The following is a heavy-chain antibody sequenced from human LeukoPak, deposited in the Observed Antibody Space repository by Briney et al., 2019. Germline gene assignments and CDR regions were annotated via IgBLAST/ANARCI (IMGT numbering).Heavy chain of an antibody. CDR1: GFTFSSYW. J-gene: IGHJ6*04. CDR2: IKHDESEK. V-gene: IGHV3-7*03. CDR3: ARVRTVTYYGMDV. D-gene: IGHD4-17*01. Sequence: GGSLRLSCVASGFTFSSYWMSWARQAPGKGLEWVANIKHDESEKYYVDSVKGRFTISRDNAKNSLYLQMNSLRAEDTAVYYCARVRTVTYYGMDVWGKGTTVTVSS.